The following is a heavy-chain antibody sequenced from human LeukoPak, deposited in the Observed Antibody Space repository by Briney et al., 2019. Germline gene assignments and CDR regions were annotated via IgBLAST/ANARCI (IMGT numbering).Heavy chain of an antibody. CDR1: GFTFSSYA. V-gene: IGHV3-30*04. D-gene: IGHD1-26*01. CDR2: ISYGGSNK. J-gene: IGHJ4*02. CDR3: ARASGSLNPLFDY. Sequence: PGGSLRLSCAASGFTFSSYAMHWVRQAPGKGLEWVAVISYGGSNKYYADSVKGRFTISRDNSKNTLYLQMNSLRAEDTAVYYCARASGSLNPLFDYWGQGTLVTVSS.